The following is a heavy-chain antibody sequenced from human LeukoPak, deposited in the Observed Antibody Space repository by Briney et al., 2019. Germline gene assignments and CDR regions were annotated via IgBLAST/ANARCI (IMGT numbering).Heavy chain of an antibody. CDR1: GGSFNGYY. Sequence: SETLSLTCAVYGGSFNGYYWSWIRQPPGKGLEWIGEINHSGSTNYNPSLKSRVTISVDTSKNQFSPKLSSVTAADTAVYYCARVNKGSSWYNWFDPWGQGTLVTVSS. CDR2: INHSGST. D-gene: IGHD6-13*01. J-gene: IGHJ5*02. V-gene: IGHV4-34*01. CDR3: ARVNKGSSWYNWFDP.